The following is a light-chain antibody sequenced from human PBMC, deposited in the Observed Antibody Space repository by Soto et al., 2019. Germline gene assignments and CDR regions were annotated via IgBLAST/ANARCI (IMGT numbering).Light chain of an antibody. CDR3: CSSAGGFTWV. J-gene: IGLJ3*02. CDR2: YVS. V-gene: IGLV2-11*01. Sequence: SALTQPRSVSGSPGQSVTISCTGTSSDVVSWYQQHPGKPPKLIIYYVSQRPSGVPDRFSGSKSGNTASLTISGLQAEDEADYYCCSSAGGFTWVFGGGTQLTVL. CDR1: SSDVV.